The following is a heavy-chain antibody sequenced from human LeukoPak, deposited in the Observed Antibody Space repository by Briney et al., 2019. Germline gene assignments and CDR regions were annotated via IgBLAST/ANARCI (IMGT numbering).Heavy chain of an antibody. V-gene: IGHV3-48*03. D-gene: IGHD3-16*01. CDR3: ARRGIWDY. CDR2: ISSSGSNI. J-gene: IGHJ4*02. CDR1: GFTFSSYE. Sequence: GGSLRLSCAASGFTFSSYEMNWVRQAPGKGLEWVSYISSSGSNIYYADSVKGRFTISRDNAKNSLYLQMNSLGAEDTAVYYCARRGIWDYWGQGTLVTVSS.